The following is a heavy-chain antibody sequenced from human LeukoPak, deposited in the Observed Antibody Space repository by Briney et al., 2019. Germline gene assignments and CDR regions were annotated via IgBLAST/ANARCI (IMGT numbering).Heavy chain of an antibody. V-gene: IGHV3-21*01. D-gene: IGHD3-10*01. CDR3: ARDQGYGAGFGELSSY. CDR2: ISSSSSYI. J-gene: IGHJ4*02. Sequence: GGSLRLSCAASGFTFSSYSMNWVRQAPGKGLEWVSSISSSSSYIYYADSAKGRFTISRDNAKNSLYLQMNSLRAEDTAVYYCARDQGYGAGFGELSSYWGQGTLVTVSS. CDR1: GFTFSSYS.